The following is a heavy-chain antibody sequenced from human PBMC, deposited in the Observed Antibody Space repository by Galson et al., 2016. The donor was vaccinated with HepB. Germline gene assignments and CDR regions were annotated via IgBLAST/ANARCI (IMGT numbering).Heavy chain of an antibody. Sequence: ETLSLTCIVSGGSISSSTNSWGWIRQPPGKGLEWIATIYSSGSTYYNSSLKSRLTISVDASKSQFSLKLSSVTAADPAVYYCARLRRWGSAWTHYYYGLDVWGQGTTVTVSS. D-gene: IGHD6-19*01. CDR1: GGSISSSTNS. CDR3: ARLRRWGSAWTHYYYGLDV. V-gene: IGHV4-39*01. CDR2: IYSSGST. J-gene: IGHJ6*02.